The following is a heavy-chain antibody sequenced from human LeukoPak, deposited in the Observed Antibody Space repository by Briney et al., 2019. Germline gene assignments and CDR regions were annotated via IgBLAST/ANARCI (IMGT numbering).Heavy chain of an antibody. Sequence: GGSLRLSCAASGFTFSSYAMHWVRQAPGKGLEWVAVISYDGSNTYYADSVKGRFTISRDNSKNTLYLQMNSLRAEDTAVYYCARGDSSGYPSDYWGQGTLVTVSS. CDR2: ISYDGSNT. D-gene: IGHD3-22*01. CDR3: ARGDSSGYPSDY. V-gene: IGHV3-30-3*01. CDR1: GFTFSSYA. J-gene: IGHJ4*02.